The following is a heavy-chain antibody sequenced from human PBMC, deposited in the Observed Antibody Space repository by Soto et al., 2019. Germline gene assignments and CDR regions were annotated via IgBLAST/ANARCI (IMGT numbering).Heavy chain of an antibody. Sequence: VGSLRLSCAASGFTFSSYEMNWVRQAPGKGLEWVSYITSSGDPMYYADSVKGRFTISRDNAKNSLYLQMNYLRAEDAAVYYCARGAGSGWYGGGNWFDPWGQGTLVTVPQ. CDR2: ITSSGDPM. CDR3: ARGAGSGWYGGGNWFDP. D-gene: IGHD6-19*01. J-gene: IGHJ5*02. CDR1: GFTFSSYE. V-gene: IGHV3-48*03.